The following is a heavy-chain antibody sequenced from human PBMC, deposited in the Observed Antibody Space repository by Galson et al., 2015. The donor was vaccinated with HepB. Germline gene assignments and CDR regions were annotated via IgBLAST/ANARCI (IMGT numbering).Heavy chain of an antibody. CDR1: GYSFTSYW. V-gene: IGHV5-10-1*01. Sequence: QSGAEVKKPGESLRISCKGSGYSFTSYWISWVRQMPGKGLEWMGRIDPSDSYTNYSPSFQGHVTISADKSISTAYLQWSSLKASDTAMYYCASSTYYYDSSVNRRYWFDPWGQGTLVTVSS. J-gene: IGHJ5*02. CDR3: ASSTYYYDSSVNRRYWFDP. CDR2: IDPSDSYT. D-gene: IGHD3-22*01.